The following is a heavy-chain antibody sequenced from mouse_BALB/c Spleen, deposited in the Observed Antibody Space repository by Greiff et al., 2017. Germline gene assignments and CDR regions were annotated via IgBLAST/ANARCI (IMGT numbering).Heavy chain of an antibody. Sequence: DVKLVESGGGLVKPGGSLKLSCAASGFTFSDYYMYWVRQTPEKRLEWVATISDGGSYTYYPDSVKGRFTISRDNAKNNLYLQMSSLKSEDTAMYYCARSFYYGRDAMDYWGQGTSVTVSS. CDR3: ARSFYYGRDAMDY. V-gene: IGHV5-4*02. J-gene: IGHJ4*01. CDR2: ISDGGSYT. CDR1: GFTFSDYY. D-gene: IGHD1-1*01.